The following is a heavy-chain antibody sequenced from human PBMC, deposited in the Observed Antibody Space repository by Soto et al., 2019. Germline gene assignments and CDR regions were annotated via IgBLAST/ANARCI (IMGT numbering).Heavy chain of an antibody. D-gene: IGHD3-22*01. CDR3: AAAVTMIYNKGPYAFDM. J-gene: IGHJ3*02. CDR2: ILVASGGT. V-gene: IGHV1-58*01. Sequence: QMQLVQSGPEVKKPGTSVRVSCKASGFTFGNSAVHWVRQARGQRLEWMGWILVASGGTNYAENFEERVTIARDMSTRTAYMELSSLRSEDTAVYFCAAAVTMIYNKGPYAFDMWGQGTLVTVSS. CDR1: GFTFGNSA.